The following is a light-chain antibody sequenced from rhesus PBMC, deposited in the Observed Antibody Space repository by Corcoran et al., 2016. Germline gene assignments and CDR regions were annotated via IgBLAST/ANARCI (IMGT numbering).Light chain of an antibody. V-gene: IGLV2-13*03. Sequence: QAAPTQSSSVSGSPGQSFTFSCTGTTSHIGNHNRVSWYQQSPGKAPKLLIYEVTNRPSGVSDRFSGSKSGNAASLTISGLQAEDEADYYCCAYTNSNTYRFGVGTRLTVV. CDR2: EVT. J-gene: IGLJ1*01. CDR3: CAYTNSNTYR. CDR1: TSHIGNHNR.